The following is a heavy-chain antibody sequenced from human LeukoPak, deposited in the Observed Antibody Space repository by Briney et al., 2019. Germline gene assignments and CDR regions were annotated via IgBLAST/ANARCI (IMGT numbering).Heavy chain of an antibody. CDR2: IIPRLGIA. V-gene: IGHV1-69*10. CDR1: GGTFSSYA. Sequence: SVKVSCKASGGTFSSYAISWVRQAPGQGLEWMGWIIPRLGIANYAQKFQGRVTISADKSTSTAYMELSSLRSEDTAVYYCARGISGDGTYDAFDFWGQGTMVTVSS. D-gene: IGHD1-14*01. CDR3: ARGISGDGTYDAFDF. J-gene: IGHJ3*01.